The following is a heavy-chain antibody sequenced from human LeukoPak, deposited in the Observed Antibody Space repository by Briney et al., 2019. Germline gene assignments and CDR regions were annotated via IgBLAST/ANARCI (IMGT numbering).Heavy chain of an antibody. CDR3: ARGYCSGGGCYTAEYLPH. D-gene: IGHD2-15*01. CDR1: GYTFTNFE. J-gene: IGHJ1*01. V-gene: IGHV1-8*02. Sequence: ASVKVSCKASGYTFTNFEINWVRQVAGQGLEWMGWMRPNSGETVNVQKFQGRVTMTRDISTSTAYMELTGLRSDDTAVYFCARGYCSGGGCYTAEYLPHWGQGTLVTVSS. CDR2: MRPNSGET.